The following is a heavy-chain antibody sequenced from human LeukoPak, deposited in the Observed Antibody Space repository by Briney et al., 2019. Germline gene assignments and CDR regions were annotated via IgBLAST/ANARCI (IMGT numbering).Heavy chain of an antibody. Sequence: GGSLRLSCAASGFTFSGYAIHWVRQAPGKGLEWVAVISYDGSNKFYADSVKGRFTISRDNANNSLYLQMNSLRAEDTAVYYCARGQTYYYDSSGYGVWFDPWGQGTLVTVSS. V-gene: IGHV3-30*04. J-gene: IGHJ5*02. D-gene: IGHD3-22*01. CDR1: GFTFSGYA. CDR3: ARGQTYYYDSSGYGVWFDP. CDR2: ISYDGSNK.